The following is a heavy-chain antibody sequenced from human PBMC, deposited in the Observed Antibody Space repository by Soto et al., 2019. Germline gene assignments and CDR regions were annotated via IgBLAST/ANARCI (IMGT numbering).Heavy chain of an antibody. Sequence: GGSLRLSCAASGFTFSSYAMSWVRQAPGTGLEWVANINQDGSEVYYVDSVKGRFTISRDNSKNSLYLQMNSLRAEDTAVYYCARSLGWRDAFDIWGQGTMVTVSS. V-gene: IGHV3-7*01. CDR1: GFTFSSYA. D-gene: IGHD6-19*01. CDR3: ARSLGWRDAFDI. CDR2: INQDGSEV. J-gene: IGHJ3*02.